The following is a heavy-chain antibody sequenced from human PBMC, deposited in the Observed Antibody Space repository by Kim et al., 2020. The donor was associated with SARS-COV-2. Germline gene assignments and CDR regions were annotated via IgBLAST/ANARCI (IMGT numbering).Heavy chain of an antibody. Sequence: ASVKVSCKASGYTFTRNNIHWLRQAPGQGLEWMGMITPREGDTGNAQKFQGRVFMTRDTSTSTLYMELTSLTSEDTALYYCARDNNNWSFDYWGQGSLVT. D-gene: IGHD1-1*01. CDR3: ARDNNNWSFDY. CDR1: GYTFTRNN. V-gene: IGHV1-46*01. CDR2: ITPREGDT. J-gene: IGHJ4*02.